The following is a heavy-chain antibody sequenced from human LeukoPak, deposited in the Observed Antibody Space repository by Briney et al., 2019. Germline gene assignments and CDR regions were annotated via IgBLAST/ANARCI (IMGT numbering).Heavy chain of an antibody. CDR2: IVVGSGNT. V-gene: IGHV1-58*02. CDR3: AAAPGDSSGYYRRLDAFDI. J-gene: IGHJ3*02. Sequence: GASVKVSCKASGFTFTSSAMQWVQQARGQHLEWIGWIVVGSGNTNYAQKFQERVTITRDMSTSTAYMELSSLRSEDTAVYYCAAAPGDSSGYYRRLDAFDIWGQGTMVTVSS. CDR1: GFTFTSSA. D-gene: IGHD3-22*01.